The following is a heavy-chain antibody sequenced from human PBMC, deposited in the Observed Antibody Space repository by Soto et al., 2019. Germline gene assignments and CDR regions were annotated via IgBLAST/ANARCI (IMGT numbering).Heavy chain of an antibody. CDR2: ISSNGGST. V-gene: IGHV3-64D*06. D-gene: IGHD6-13*01. CDR1: GFTFSSYA. J-gene: IGHJ6*02. CDR3: TKDIATIESRSGMGV. Sequence: GGSLRLSCSASGFTFSSYAMHWVRQAPGKGLEYVSAISSNGGSTYYADSVKGRFTISRDNSKNTLYLQMSSLRAEDTAVYYCTKDIATIESRSGMGVWGQGTTVTVSS.